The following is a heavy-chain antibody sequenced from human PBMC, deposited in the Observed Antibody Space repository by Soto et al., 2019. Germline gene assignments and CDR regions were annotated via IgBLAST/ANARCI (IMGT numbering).Heavy chain of an antibody. J-gene: IGHJ6*02. CDR2: ISNNGVST. D-gene: IGHD7-27*01. CDR1: GFTFNSYA. Sequence: GGSLRLSCSASGFTFNSYAMHWVRQAPGKGLEYVSAISNNGVSTYYADSVKGRFSISRDNSKNTLYLQMSGLRAEDTAVYYCVKVPTGDLYYYGMDVWGQGTTVTV. CDR3: VKVPTGDLYYYGMDV. V-gene: IGHV3-64D*06.